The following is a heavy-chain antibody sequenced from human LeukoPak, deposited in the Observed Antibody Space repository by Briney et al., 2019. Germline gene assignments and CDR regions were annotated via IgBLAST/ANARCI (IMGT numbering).Heavy chain of an antibody. V-gene: IGHV3-23*01. Sequence: GGSLRLSCAASGFTFSSNAMSWVRQAPGKGLEWVSGIGDTGTNTFYADSVKGRFTISRDNSKSTVYLQMNSLRAEDAAIYYCVKDPGGGYCSGGSCSYWGQGTLVTVSS. J-gene: IGHJ4*02. CDR3: VKDPGGGYCSGGSCSY. CDR2: IGDTGTNT. D-gene: IGHD2-15*01. CDR1: GFTFSSNA.